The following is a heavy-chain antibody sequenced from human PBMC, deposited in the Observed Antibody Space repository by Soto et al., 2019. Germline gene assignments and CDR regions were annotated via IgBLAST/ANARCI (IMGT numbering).Heavy chain of an antibody. CDR1: GGTFSSYA. J-gene: IGHJ6*02. CDR3: ARDSYSSGWFNYYGMDV. CDR2: IIPIFGTA. V-gene: IGHV1-69*13. Sequence: ASVKVSCKASGGTFSSYAISWVRQAPGQGLEWMGGIIPIFGTANYAQKFQGRVTITADESTSTAYMELSSLRSEDTAVYYCARDSYSSGWFNYYGMDVWGQGTTVTVSS. D-gene: IGHD6-19*01.